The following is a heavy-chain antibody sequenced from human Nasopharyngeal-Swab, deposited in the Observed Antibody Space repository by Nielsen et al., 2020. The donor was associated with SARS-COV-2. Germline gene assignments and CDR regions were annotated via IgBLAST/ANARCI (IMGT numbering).Heavy chain of an antibody. CDR1: GFTFSSYA. D-gene: IGHD3-22*01. CDR3: AREKMEYYYDSSGYYRGAFDI. J-gene: IGHJ3*02. Sequence: GESLKISCAASGFTFSSYAMSWVRQAPGKGLEWVSAISGSGGSTYYADSVKGRFTISRDNSKNTLYLQMNSLGAEDTAVYYCAREKMEYYYDSSGYYRGAFDIWGQGTMVTVSS. CDR2: ISGSGGST. V-gene: IGHV3-23*01.